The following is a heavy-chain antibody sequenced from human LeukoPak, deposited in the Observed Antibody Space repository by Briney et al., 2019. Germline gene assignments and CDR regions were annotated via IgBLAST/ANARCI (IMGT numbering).Heavy chain of an antibody. Sequence: GGSLRLSCAAPGVPFSSFGMHWLRQAPGKGLEWVAFIWYDGSNKYYADSVKGRFTISRDNSKNTLYLQMNSLTAEDTAVYYCARDGTVTAGPFDPWGGGTLVTVSS. D-gene: IGHD4-17*01. CDR3: ARDGTVTAGPFDP. CDR1: GVPFSSFG. J-gene: IGHJ5*02. V-gene: IGHV3-33*01. CDR2: IWYDGSNK.